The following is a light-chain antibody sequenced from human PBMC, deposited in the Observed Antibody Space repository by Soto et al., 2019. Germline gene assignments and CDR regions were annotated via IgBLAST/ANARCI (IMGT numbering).Light chain of an antibody. CDR1: HSIIRW. CDR3: QQYNSYSWT. Sequence: QMTQSPSTLSGSVGDRVTITCRASHSIIRWLAWYQQKPGKAPKLPIYRASSLESGVPSRFSGSGSGTEFTLTISSLQPDDFATYYCQQYNSYSWTFGQGTKVDVK. J-gene: IGKJ1*01. V-gene: IGKV1-5*03. CDR2: RAS.